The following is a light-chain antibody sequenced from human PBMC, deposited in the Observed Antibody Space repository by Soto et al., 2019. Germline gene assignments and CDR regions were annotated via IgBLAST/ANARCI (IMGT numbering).Light chain of an antibody. V-gene: IGLV1-44*01. CDR1: SSNIGGNN. CDR2: SNS. CDR3: STWDDSLNGPL. Sequence: QSVLTQPPSASGTPGQRVTISCTGSSSNIGGNNVNWYQKVPGAAPKLIIFSNSQRPSGVPDRYSGSKSGTSASLAIGGLQSEDEADYYCSTWDDSLNGPLFGGGTKLTVL. J-gene: IGLJ2*01.